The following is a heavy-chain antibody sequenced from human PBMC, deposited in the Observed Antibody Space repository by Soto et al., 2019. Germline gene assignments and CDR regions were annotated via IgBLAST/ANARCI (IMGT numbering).Heavy chain of an antibody. CDR1: GFTFSSYA. CDR2: ISGSGGST. D-gene: IGHD2-8*01. CDR3: AKGAGDIVLMVYAMNYYFDH. V-gene: IGHV3-23*01. J-gene: IGHJ4*01. Sequence: EVQLLESGGGLVQPGGSLRLSCAASGFTFSSYALSWVRQAPGKGLEWVSAISGSGGSTYYADSVKGRFTISRDNSKNTLYLQMNSRRAEDTAVDYWAKGAGDIVLMVYAMNYYFDHWGHGTLVPVSS.